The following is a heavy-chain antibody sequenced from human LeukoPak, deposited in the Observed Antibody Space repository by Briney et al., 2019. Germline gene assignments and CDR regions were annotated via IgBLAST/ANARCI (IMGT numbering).Heavy chain of an antibody. CDR2: IIPIFGTA. V-gene: IGHV1-69*05. J-gene: IGHJ4*02. CDR1: GGTFSSYA. D-gene: IGHD5-24*01. CDR3: ASAIEMATITAFDY. Sequence: RASVKVSCKASGGTFSSYAISWVRQAPGQGLEWMGGIIPIFGTANYAQKFQVRVTITTDESTSTAYMELSSLRSEDTAVYYCASAIEMATITAFDYWGQGTLVTVSS.